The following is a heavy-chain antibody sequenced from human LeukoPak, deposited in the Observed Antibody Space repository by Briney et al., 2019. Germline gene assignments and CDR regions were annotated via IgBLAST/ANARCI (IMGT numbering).Heavy chain of an antibody. J-gene: IGHJ4*02. D-gene: IGHD3-22*01. V-gene: IGHV3-21*01. CDR2: LYNSSSYI. CDR1: GFPFHCHS. Sequence: GSLRLSCSTSGFPFHCHSLEWVPPAPGKGPEWVPTLYNSSSYIYYADSVKGRFTISRDNAKNSLYLQMNSLRAEDTAVHYCARDRGYYDSSGYTPIDYWGQGTLVTVSS. CDR3: ARDRGYYDSSGYTPIDY.